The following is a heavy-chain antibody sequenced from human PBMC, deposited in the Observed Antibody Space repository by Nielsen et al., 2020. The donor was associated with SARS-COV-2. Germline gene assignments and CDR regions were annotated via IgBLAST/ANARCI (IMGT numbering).Heavy chain of an antibody. CDR1: GFTFDDYG. Sequence: GESLKISCAASGFTFDDYGMSWVRQAPGKGLEWVSGINWNGGSTGYADSVKGRFTISRDNAKNSLYLQMNSLRAEDTALYHCARSWGTAMVTGWFDPWGQGTLVTVPQ. V-gene: IGHV3-20*01. J-gene: IGHJ5*02. CDR2: INWNGGST. CDR3: ARSWGTAMVTGWFDP. D-gene: IGHD5-18*01.